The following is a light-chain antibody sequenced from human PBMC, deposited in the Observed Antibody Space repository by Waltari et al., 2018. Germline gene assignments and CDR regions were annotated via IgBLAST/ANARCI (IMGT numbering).Light chain of an antibody. CDR1: SSDVGTYTY. Sequence: QSALTQPASVSGSPGQSITISCTGTSSDVGTYTYVSWYQQHPGKAPKLMIHEVNNRPSGVSNRFSGSKSGDTASLTISGLQGEDEADYYCSSYSSISFLVFGSGTTVTVL. CDR2: EVN. J-gene: IGLJ1*01. V-gene: IGLV2-14*01. CDR3: SSYSSISFLV.